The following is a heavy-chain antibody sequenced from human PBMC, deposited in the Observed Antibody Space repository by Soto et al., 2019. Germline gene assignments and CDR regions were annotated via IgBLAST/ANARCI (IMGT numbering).Heavy chain of an antibody. V-gene: IGHV3-20*01. J-gene: IGHJ6*03. Sequence: GGSLRLSCAASGFTFDDYGMSWVRQAPGKGLEWVSGINWNGGSTGYADSVKGRFTISRDNARNSLYVQMNSLRAEDTALYHCARVSGYCSSTSCYGGLYYYYYYMDVWGKGTTVTVSS. D-gene: IGHD2-2*01. CDR1: GFTFDDYG. CDR3: ARVSGYCSSTSCYGGLYYYYYYMDV. CDR2: INWNGGST.